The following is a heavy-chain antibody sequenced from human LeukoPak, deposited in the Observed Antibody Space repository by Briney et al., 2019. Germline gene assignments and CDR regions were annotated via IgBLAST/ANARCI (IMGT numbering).Heavy chain of an antibody. CDR2: IFTSGST. V-gene: IGHV4-4*07. CDR3: SRGGANDL. D-gene: IGHD4/OR15-4a*01. J-gene: IGHJ5*02. Sequence: SETLPLTCTVVGGSLTSDYWSWIRQPAGKGLEWIGRIFTSGSTAYNPSLKGRVTMSLDTSKNQFFLKLSSVTAADTAAYFCSRGGANDLWGQGTLVTVSS. CDR1: GGSLTSDY.